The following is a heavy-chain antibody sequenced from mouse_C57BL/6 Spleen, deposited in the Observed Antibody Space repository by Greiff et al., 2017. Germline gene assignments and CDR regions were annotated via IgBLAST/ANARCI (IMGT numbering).Heavy chain of an antibody. CDR3: ARRYDYPYYCDY. Sequence: EVMLVESGGGLVKPGGSLKLSCAASGFTFSDYGMHWVRQAPEKGLEWVAYISSGSSTNYYADTVKGRCTISRDNAKNTMFLQMTSLRSEDTAMYYCARRYDYPYYCDYWGQGTTLTVSS. J-gene: IGHJ2*01. V-gene: IGHV5-17*01. CDR1: GFTFSDYG. D-gene: IGHD2-4*01. CDR2: ISSGSSTN.